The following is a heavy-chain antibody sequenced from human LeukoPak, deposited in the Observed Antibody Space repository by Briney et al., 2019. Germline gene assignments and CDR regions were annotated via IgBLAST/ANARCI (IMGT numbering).Heavy chain of an antibody. J-gene: IGHJ6*02. CDR3: ARDGLVATPYGMDV. D-gene: IGHD5-12*01. CDR1: GYTFTSYG. CDR2: ISAYNGNT. Sequence: GASVKVSCKASGYTFTSYGISWVRHAPGQGLEWMGWISAYNGNTNYAQKLQGRVTMTTDTSTSTAYMELRSLRSDDTAVYYCARDGLVATPYGMDVWGQGTTVTVSS. V-gene: IGHV1-18*01.